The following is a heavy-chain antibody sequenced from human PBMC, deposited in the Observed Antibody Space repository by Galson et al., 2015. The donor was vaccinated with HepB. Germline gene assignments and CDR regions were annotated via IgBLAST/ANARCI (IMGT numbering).Heavy chain of an antibody. CDR2: IYRGGST. Sequence: SLRLSCAASGFTVSSNYMSWVRQAPGKGLEWVSVIYRGGSTYYADSVQGRFTMSRDNSKNTLYPQMNSLRAEDTAVYYCARDGRNNGWYYFDFWGQGTLVTVSS. J-gene: IGHJ4*02. D-gene: IGHD6-19*01. V-gene: IGHV3-66*01. CDR1: GFTVSSNY. CDR3: ARDGRNNGWYYFDF.